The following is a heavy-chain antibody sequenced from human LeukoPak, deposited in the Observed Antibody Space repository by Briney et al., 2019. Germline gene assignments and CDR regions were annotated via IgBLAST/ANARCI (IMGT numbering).Heavy chain of an antibody. V-gene: IGHV4-39*01. Sequence: SETLSLTCNVFGDSINFNIYYWGWIRQSPGKGLEWIGSIRDGGTTYYNPSLRGRVTISGDTSRNQFSPNLNSVTAADTAVYYCARRSYGYSFDPWGQGILVTVSS. CDR2: IRDGGTT. CDR1: GDSINFNIYY. CDR3: ARRSYGYSFDP. J-gene: IGHJ5*02. D-gene: IGHD5-18*01.